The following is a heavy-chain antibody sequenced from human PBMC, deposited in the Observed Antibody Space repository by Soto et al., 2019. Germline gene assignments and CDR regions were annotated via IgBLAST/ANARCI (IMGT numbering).Heavy chain of an antibody. D-gene: IGHD3-10*01. CDR2: IYWDDDK. V-gene: IGHV2-5*02. Sequence: SGPTLVNPTQTLTLTCTFSGFSLSTSGVGAGWIRQPPGKALEWLALIYWDDDKRYSPSLKSRLTITKDTSKNQVVLTMTNMDPVDTATYYCAHVFRTRQNNWFDPWGQGTLVTVSS. CDR3: AHVFRTRQNNWFDP. CDR1: GFSLSTSGVG. J-gene: IGHJ5*02.